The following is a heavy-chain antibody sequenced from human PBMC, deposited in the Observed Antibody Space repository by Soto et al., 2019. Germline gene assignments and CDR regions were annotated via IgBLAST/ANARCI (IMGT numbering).Heavy chain of an antibody. CDR2: INPSGGST. CDR1: GYTFTSYY. Sequence: GVSVKVSCKASGYTFTSYYMHWVRQAPGQGLEWMGIINPSGGSTSYAQKFQGRVTMTRDTSTSTVYMELGSLRSEDTAVYYCARDRFLDDFYYYGMDVWGQGTTVTVS. J-gene: IGHJ6*02. D-gene: IGHD3-3*01. CDR3: ARDRFLDDFYYYGMDV. V-gene: IGHV1-46*01.